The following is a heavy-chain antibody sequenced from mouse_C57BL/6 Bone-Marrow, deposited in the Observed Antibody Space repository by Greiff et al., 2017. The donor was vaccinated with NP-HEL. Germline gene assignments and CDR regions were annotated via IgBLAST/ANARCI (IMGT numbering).Heavy chain of an antibody. CDR3: ARENYSYAMDY. J-gene: IGHJ4*01. CDR2: ISYDGSN. Sequence: ESGPGLVKPSQSLSLTCSVTGYSITSGYYWNWIRQFPGNKLEWMGYISYDGSNNYNPSLKNRISITRYTSKNQFFLKLNSVTTEDTATYYCARENYSYAMDYWGQGTSVTVSS. CDR1: GYSITSGYY. V-gene: IGHV3-6*01. D-gene: IGHD2-1*01.